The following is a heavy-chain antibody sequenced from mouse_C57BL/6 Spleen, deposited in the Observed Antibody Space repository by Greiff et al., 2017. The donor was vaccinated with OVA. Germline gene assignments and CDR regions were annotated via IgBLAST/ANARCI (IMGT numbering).Heavy chain of an antibody. CDR2: IYWDDDK. CDR1: GFSLSTSGMG. CDR3: ARSYGSSHYFDY. D-gene: IGHD1-1*01. Sequence: VMLVESGPGILQSSQTLSLTCSFSGFSLSTSGMGVSWIRQPSGKGLEWLAHIYWDDDKRYNPSLKSRLTISKDTSRNQVFLKITSVDTADTATYYCARSYGSSHYFDYWGQGTTLTVSS. J-gene: IGHJ2*01. V-gene: IGHV8-12*01.